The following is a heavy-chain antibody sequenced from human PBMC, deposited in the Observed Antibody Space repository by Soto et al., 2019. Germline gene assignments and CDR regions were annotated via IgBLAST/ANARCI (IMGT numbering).Heavy chain of an antibody. CDR3: ARLGSYYHSLDT. CDR1: GGSINNYY. J-gene: IGHJ5*02. CDR2: VYYTGTT. D-gene: IGHD3-10*01. Sequence: SETLSLTCTVSGGSINNYYWTWIRQPPGMGLEWIGYVYYTGTTSYNPSLKSRVTISIDGSKNQISLKLSSVTAGDTAFYYCARLGSYYHSLDTWGQGTLVTVSS. V-gene: IGHV4-59*08.